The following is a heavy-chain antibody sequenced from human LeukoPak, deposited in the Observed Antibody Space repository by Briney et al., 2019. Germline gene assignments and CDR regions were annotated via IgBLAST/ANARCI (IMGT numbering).Heavy chain of an antibody. CDR3: AKDRDYDFWSGYPSSNWFDP. J-gene: IGHJ5*02. D-gene: IGHD3-3*01. V-gene: IGHV3-23*01. CDR2: ISGSGGST. Sequence: GGSLRLSCAASGFTFSSYAMSWVRQAPGKGLEWVSAISGSGGSTYYADSVKGRFTISRDNSKNTLYLQMNSLRAEDTAVYYCAKDRDYDFWSGYPSSNWFDPWGQGTLVTASS. CDR1: GFTFSSYA.